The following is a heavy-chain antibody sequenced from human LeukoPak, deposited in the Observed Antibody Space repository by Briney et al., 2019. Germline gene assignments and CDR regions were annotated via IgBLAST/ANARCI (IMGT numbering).Heavy chain of an antibody. D-gene: IGHD1-20*01. Sequence: TSETLSLTCAVYGGSFSGYYWSWIRQPPGKGLEWIGEINHSGSTNYNPSLKSRVTISVDTSKNQFSLKLSSVTAADTAVYYCAGESITGTLFDYWGQGTLVTVSS. J-gene: IGHJ4*02. V-gene: IGHV4-34*01. CDR2: INHSGST. CDR3: AGESITGTLFDY. CDR1: GGSFSGYY.